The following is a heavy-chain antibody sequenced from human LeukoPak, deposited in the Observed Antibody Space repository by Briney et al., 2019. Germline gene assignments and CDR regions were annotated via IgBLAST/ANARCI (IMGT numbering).Heavy chain of an antibody. CDR1: GFPFSNYA. D-gene: IGHD4-17*01. CDR2: INSDGSST. V-gene: IGHV3-74*01. J-gene: IGHJ4*02. Sequence: GGSLRLSCAASGFPFSNYAMSWVRQAPGKGLVWVSRINSDGSSTSYADSVKGRFTISRDNAKNTLYLQMNSLRAEDTAVYYCARDLYGDYDLDYWGQGTLVTVSS. CDR3: ARDLYGDYDLDY.